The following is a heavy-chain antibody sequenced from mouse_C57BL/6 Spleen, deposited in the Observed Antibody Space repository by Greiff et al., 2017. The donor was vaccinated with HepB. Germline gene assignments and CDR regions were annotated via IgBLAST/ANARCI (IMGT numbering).Heavy chain of an antibody. J-gene: IGHJ2*01. D-gene: IGHD3-2*02. Sequence: QVQLQQSGAELVKPGASVKLSCKASGYTFTSYWMHWVKQRPGQGLEWIGMIHPNSGSTNYNEKFKSKATLTVDKSSSTAYMQLSSLTSEDSAVYYCARSGLRDYFDYWGQGTTLTVSS. CDR1: GYTFTSYW. CDR3: ARSGLRDYFDY. CDR2: IHPNSGST. V-gene: IGHV1-64*01.